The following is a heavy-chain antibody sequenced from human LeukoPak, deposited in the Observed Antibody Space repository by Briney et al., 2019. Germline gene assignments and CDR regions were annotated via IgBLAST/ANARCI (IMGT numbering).Heavy chain of an antibody. V-gene: IGHV1-2*02. D-gene: IGHD6-19*01. J-gene: IGHJ4*02. CDR3: ARDGKQWLVRAHFDY. CDR1: GYTFTGYY. Sequence: ASVKVSCKASGYTFTGYYMHWVRQAPGRGLEWMGWINPNSGGTNYAQKLQGRVTMTRDTSISTAYMELSRLRSDDTAVYYCARDGKQWLVRAHFDYWGQGTLVTVSS. CDR2: INPNSGGT.